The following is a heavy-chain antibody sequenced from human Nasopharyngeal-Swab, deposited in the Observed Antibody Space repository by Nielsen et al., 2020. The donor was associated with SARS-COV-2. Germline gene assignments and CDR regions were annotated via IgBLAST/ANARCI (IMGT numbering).Heavy chain of an antibody. CDR3: AGNMVRVVIFVGGFDP. CDR1: GFTFSSYA. D-gene: IGHD3-10*01. J-gene: IGHJ5*02. Sequence: GESLKISCAASGFTFSSYAMSWVRQAPGKGLEWVSAISGSGGSTYYADSVKGRFTISRDNSKNTLYLQMNSLRAEDTAVYYCAGNMVRVVIFVGGFDPWGQGTLVTVSS. CDR2: ISGSGGST. V-gene: IGHV3-23*01.